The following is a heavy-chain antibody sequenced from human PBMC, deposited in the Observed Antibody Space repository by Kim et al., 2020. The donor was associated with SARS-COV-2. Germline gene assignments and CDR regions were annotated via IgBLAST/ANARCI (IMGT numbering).Heavy chain of an antibody. J-gene: IGHJ5*01. D-gene: IGHD6-19*01. CDR2: ISPYNGNT. CDR3: ARDGHSSGWFGY. CDR1: GYIFINYG. Sequence: ASVKVSCKTSGYIFINYGISWVRQAPGQGPEWMGWISPYNGNTNHIQSLQGRVTMTIDTLTTTAYMELRSLTPDDTAIYYCARDGHSSGWFGYWGQGTL. V-gene: IGHV1-18*01.